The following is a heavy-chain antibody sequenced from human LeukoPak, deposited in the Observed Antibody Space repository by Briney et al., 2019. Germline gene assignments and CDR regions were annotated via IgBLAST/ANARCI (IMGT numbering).Heavy chain of an antibody. J-gene: IGHJ3*02. Sequence: GASVKVSCKASGYTFTSYDISWVRQAPGQGLEWMGRIIPILGIANYAQKFQGRVTITADKSTSTAYMELSSLRSEDTAVYYCARDKGLAPHHDAFDIWGQGTMVTVSS. D-gene: IGHD6-6*01. V-gene: IGHV1-69*04. CDR3: ARDKGLAPHHDAFDI. CDR1: GYTFTSYD. CDR2: IIPILGIA.